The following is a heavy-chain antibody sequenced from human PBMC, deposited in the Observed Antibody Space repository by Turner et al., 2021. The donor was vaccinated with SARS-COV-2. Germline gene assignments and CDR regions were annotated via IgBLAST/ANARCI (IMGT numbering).Heavy chain of an antibody. CDR1: GYTITELS. Sequence: QVQLVQSGAEVKKPGASVKVSCKVSGYTITELSMHWVRQAPGKGLECMGGFDPEDVKTIYAQKFQGRVTMTEDTSTDTAYMELSSLRSEDTAVYYCATGYAYCGGDCSIDYWGQGTLVTVSS. CDR2: FDPEDVKT. J-gene: IGHJ4*02. D-gene: IGHD2-21*02. CDR3: ATGYAYCGGDCSIDY. V-gene: IGHV1-24*01.